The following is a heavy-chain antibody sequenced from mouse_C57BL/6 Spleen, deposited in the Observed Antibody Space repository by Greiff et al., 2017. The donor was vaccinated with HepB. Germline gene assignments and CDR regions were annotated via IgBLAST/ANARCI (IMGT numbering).Heavy chain of an antibody. D-gene: IGHD1-1*01. Sequence: VQLQQPGAELVKPGASVKMSCKASGYTFTSYWITWVKQRPGQGLEWIGDIYPGSGSTNYNEKFKSKATLTVDTSSSTAYMQLSSLTSEDSAVYYCARNPSYYGSSYWYFDVWGTGTTVTVSS. J-gene: IGHJ1*03. CDR3: ARNPSYYGSSYWYFDV. CDR1: GYTFTSYW. V-gene: IGHV1-55*01. CDR2: IYPGSGST.